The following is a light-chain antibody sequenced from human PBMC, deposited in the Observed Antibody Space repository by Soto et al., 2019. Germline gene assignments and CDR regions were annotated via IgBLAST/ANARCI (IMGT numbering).Light chain of an antibody. CDR1: SCDVGGYNY. Sequence: SSLTQPRSVSGSPGQSVTISCTGTSCDVGGYNYVSWYQQHPGKAPKLMIYDVSKRPSGVPDRFSGSKSGNTASLTISGLQAEDEADYYCCSYAGSYTLGVFGTGTKVTVL. CDR2: DVS. V-gene: IGLV2-11*01. J-gene: IGLJ1*01. CDR3: CSYAGSYTLGV.